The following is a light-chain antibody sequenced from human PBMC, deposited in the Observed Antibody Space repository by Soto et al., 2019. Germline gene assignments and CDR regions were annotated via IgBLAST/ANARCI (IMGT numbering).Light chain of an antibody. J-gene: IGLJ1*01. CDR3: RSYTYTGPSYV. CDR2: EVT. CDR1: SSDVGSNNL. V-gene: IGLV2-14*02. Sequence: QSVLGQPASVSGSPGQSITISCTGTSSDVGSNNLVSWYQQHPGKAPKLMIYEVTKRPSGISNRFSGSKSVNTASLTISGLPAEAEADYSGRSYTYTGPSYVFGPGTMVPVL.